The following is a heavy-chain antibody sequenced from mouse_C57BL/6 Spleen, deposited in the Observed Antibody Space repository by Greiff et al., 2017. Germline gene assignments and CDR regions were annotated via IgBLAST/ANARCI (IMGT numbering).Heavy chain of an antibody. V-gene: IGHV1-64*01. Sequence: QVQLQQSGAELVKPGASVKLSCKASGYTFTSYWMHWVKQRPGQGLEWIGMIHPNSGSTNYNEKFKSKATLTVDKSSSTAYMQLSSLTSEDSAVYYCARKGYYYGSSSFDYWGQGTTLTVSS. CDR1: GYTFTSYW. J-gene: IGHJ2*01. D-gene: IGHD1-1*01. CDR2: IHPNSGST. CDR3: ARKGYYYGSSSFDY.